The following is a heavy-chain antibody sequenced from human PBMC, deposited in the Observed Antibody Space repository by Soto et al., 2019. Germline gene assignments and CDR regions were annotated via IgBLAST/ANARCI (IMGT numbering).Heavy chain of an antibody. D-gene: IGHD2-8*01. CDR1: GFTFSSYG. J-gene: IGHJ6*02. CDR2: ISYDGSNK. CDR3: AKDRLRYTNGLYYYYYGMDV. Sequence: GGSLRLSCAASGFTFSSYGMHWVRQAPGKXLEWVAVISYDGSNKYYADSVKGRFTISRDNSKNTLYLQMNSLRAEDTAAYYCAKDRLRYTNGLYYYYYGMDVWGQGATVTISS. V-gene: IGHV3-30*18.